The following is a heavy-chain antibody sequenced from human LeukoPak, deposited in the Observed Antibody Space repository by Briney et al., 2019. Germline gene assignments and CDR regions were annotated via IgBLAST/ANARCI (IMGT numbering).Heavy chain of an antibody. CDR3: ARVAVAGSGDY. CDR2: ISSSSSYI. CDR1: GLTFSRHR. V-gene: IGHV3-21*01. Sequence: GGPLRLPCAASGLTFSRHRMIWVRQAPGKGLEWVSSISSSSSYIYYAGSVKGRFTISRDNAKNSLCLQMNSLRAEDTAVYYCARVAVAGSGDYWGQGTLVTVSS. J-gene: IGHJ4*02. D-gene: IGHD6-19*01.